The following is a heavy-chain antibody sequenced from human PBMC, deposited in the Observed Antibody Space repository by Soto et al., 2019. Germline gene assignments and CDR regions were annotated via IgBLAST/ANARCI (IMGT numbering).Heavy chain of an antibody. V-gene: IGHV2-5*02. CDR1: GFSLSTTGVG. Sequence: QITLKESGPTLVKPTQTLTLTCSFSGFSLSTTGVGVGWIRQPPGKALEWLALIYWDDDKRYSPSLKSRLTITKDTSKNQVILTMTNMDPVDTATYYCAQRLPHYGLGRERGNWFEPWGQGTLVIVSS. CDR2: IYWDDDK. D-gene: IGHD3-10*01. CDR3: AQRLPHYGLGRERGNWFEP. J-gene: IGHJ5*02.